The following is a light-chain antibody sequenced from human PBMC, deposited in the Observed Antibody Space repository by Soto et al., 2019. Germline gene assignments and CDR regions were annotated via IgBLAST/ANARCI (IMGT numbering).Light chain of an antibody. CDR3: QQRTDRPPWT. J-gene: IGKJ1*01. CDR1: QTVTTY. CDR2: GAS. V-gene: IGKV3-11*01. Sequence: EIVLTQSPATLSLSPGERATLSCRASQTVTTYLAWYQQKPGQPPRLLIYGASNRATGIPARFSGSGSGTDFTLTISNLEPEDFAVYYCQQRTDRPPWTFGQGTKVESK.